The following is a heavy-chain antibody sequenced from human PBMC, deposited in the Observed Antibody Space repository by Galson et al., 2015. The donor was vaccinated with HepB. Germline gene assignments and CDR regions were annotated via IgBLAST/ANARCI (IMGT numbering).Heavy chain of an antibody. D-gene: IGHD6-19*01. CDR1: GFSFSSYW. Sequence: SLRLSCADSGFSFSSYWMSWVRQAPGKGLEWVANIKQDGNKKYYVDSVKGRFTISRDNAKNSLYLQMNTLRAEDTAVYYCARGLATSGCHWGQGTLVTVSS. V-gene: IGHV3-7*03. J-gene: IGHJ4*02. CDR2: IKQDGNKK. CDR3: ARGLATSGCH.